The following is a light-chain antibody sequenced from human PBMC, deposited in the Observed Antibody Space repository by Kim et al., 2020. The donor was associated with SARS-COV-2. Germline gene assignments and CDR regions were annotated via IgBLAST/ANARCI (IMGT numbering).Light chain of an antibody. V-gene: IGKV3-20*01. J-gene: IGKJ4*01. CDR2: GAS. CDR1: QTVGRDY. Sequence: EIVLTQSPGTLSLSQGERAAVSCRASQTVGRDYLAWYQQKPGQAPRLLIHGASSRPGGIPDRFSGSGSGTDFTLTISRLEPEDSAMYYCQQYASSPLTFGGGTKVDIK. CDR3: QQYASSPLT.